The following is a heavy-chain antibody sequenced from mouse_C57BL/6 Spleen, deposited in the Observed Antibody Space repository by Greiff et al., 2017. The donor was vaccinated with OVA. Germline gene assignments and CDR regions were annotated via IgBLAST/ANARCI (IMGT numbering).Heavy chain of an antibody. V-gene: IGHV2-6*01. J-gene: IGHJ3*01. D-gene: IGHD2-3*01. CDR2: IWGVGST. CDR1: GFSLTSYG. Sequence: VQRVESGPGLVAPSQSLSITCTVSGFSLTSYGVDWVRQSPGKGLEWLGVIWGVGSTNYNSALKSRLSISKDNSKSQVFLKMNSLQTDDTAMYYCASGIYDGSPFAYWGQGTLVTVSA. CDR3: ASGIYDGSPFAY.